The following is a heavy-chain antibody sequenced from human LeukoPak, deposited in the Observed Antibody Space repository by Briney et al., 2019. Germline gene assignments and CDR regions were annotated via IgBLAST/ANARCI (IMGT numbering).Heavy chain of an antibody. V-gene: IGHV5-51*01. CDR1: GYSFTSYW. CDR2: IYPGDSDN. D-gene: IGHD3-22*01. CDR3: ARQRVFTTDFDY. Sequence: GQSLKISCKGSGYSFTSYWISWVRQMPGKGLEWMGIIYPGDSDNRYSPSFQGQVTISADKSISTAYLQWSSLKASDTAMYYCARQRVFTTDFDYWGQGTLVTVSS. J-gene: IGHJ4*02.